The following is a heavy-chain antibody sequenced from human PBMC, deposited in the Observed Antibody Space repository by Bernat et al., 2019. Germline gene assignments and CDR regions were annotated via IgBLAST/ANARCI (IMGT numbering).Heavy chain of an antibody. CDR1: GFTFCSYS. CDR3: ARDLPQDIVVVPAAIGY. V-gene: IGHV3-21*01. Sequence: EVQLVESGGGLVKPGGSLRLSCAASGFTFCSYSMNWVRQAPGKGLEWVSSISSSSSYIYYADSVKGRFTISRDNAKNSLYLQMNSLRAEDTAVYYCARDLPQDIVVVPAAIGYWGQGTLVTVSS. D-gene: IGHD2-2*01. J-gene: IGHJ4*02. CDR2: ISSSSSYI.